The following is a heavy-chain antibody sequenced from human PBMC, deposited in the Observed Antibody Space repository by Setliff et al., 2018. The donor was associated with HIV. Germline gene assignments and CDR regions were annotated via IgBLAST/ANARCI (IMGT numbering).Heavy chain of an antibody. CDR1: GGTFSNYG. J-gene: IGHJ5*02. CDR2: IIPISGTA. D-gene: IGHD2-2*01. Sequence: SVKVSCKASGGTFSNYGMSWVRQAPGQGLEWMGGIIPISGTANYAQKFQGRVTLTTDESTSTAYMELSGLRSEDTAVYYCARDFGGYCSSMSCPGLFDPWGQGTLVTVSS. V-gene: IGHV1-69*05. CDR3: ARDFGGYCSSMSCPGLFDP.